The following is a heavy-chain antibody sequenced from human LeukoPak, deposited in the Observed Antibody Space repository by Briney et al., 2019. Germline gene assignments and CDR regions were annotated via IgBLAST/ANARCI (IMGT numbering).Heavy chain of an antibody. CDR2: INPNSGDT. CDR1: GYTFTDYY. J-gene: IGHJ4*02. V-gene: IGHV1-2*02. CDR3: ARDQYCSGGNCYPYFYY. D-gene: IGHD2-15*01. Sequence: ASVKVSCKASGYTFTDYYVHWVRQAPGQGLEWMGSINPNSGDTNYAQKFQGRVTMTRDTSISTTYMELSRLRSDDTAVYYCARDQYCSGGNCYPYFYYWGQGTLVTVSS.